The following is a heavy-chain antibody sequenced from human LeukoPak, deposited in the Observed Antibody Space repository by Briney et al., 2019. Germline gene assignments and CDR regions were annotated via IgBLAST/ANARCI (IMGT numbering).Heavy chain of an antibody. J-gene: IGHJ6*04. CDR2: MNPNSGNT. Sequence: ASVKVSCKASGYTFTSYDINWVRQATGQGLEWMGWMNPNSGNTGYAQKFQGRVTMTRNTSISTAYMELSSLRSEDTAVYYCARSSVTVTTYYYYGMDVWGKGTTVTVSS. CDR3: ARSSVTVTTYYYYGMDV. D-gene: IGHD4-17*01. V-gene: IGHV1-8*01. CDR1: GYTFTSYD.